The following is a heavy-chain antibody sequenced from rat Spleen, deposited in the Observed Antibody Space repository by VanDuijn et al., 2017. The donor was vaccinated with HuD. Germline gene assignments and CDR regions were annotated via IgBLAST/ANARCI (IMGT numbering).Heavy chain of an antibody. CDR3: ARDILGMDA. Sequence: EVQLVESGGGLVQPGRSLKLSCAASGFTFSSFAMAWVRQAPKKGLEWVATITSGGSNTYYPDSVKGRFTISRDNAKSTLYLQMDSLRSEDTATYYCARDILGMDAWGQGASVTVSS. V-gene: IGHV5-25*01. J-gene: IGHJ4*01. D-gene: IGHD1-9*01. CDR1: GFTFSSFA. CDR2: ITSGGSNT.